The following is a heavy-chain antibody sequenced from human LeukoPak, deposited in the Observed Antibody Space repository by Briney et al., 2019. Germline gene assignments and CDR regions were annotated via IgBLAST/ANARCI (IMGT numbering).Heavy chain of an antibody. CDR3: AKDRRELDY. D-gene: IGHD1-26*01. V-gene: IGHV3-21*04. CDR2: FSASGNYT. Sequence: GGSLRLSCAASGFTFSSYSMNWVRQAPGKGLEWVSTFSASGNYTYYADSVKGRFTISRDNSKNTLYLQMNSLRVEDTAVYYCAKDRRELDYWGQGTLVTVSS. CDR1: GFTFSSYS. J-gene: IGHJ4*02.